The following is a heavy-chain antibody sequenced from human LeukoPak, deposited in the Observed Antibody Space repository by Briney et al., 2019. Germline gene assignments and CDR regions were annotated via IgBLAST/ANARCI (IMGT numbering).Heavy chain of an antibody. J-gene: IGHJ4*02. CDR3: ARAGTGDTAMAGYY. D-gene: IGHD5-18*01. V-gene: IGHV1-69*15. CDR1: GGTLTSYR. CDR2: SVPILGIA. Sequence: KLSWKASGGTLTSYRNSWVRHYPAQGLEWNGRSVPILGIANYAQKFQGRVTITADESTSTAYRELSSLRAEDTAVYYCARAGTGDTAMAGYYWGQGTLVTVSS.